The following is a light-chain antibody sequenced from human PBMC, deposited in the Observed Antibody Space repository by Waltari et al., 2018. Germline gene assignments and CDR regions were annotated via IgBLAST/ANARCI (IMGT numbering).Light chain of an antibody. Sequence: IQMTQSPSTLSTSVGDRVIITCRASQDISTWLSWFQQKPGKAPKLLIYQASTLQSGVPSRFSGSKSGTEFTLTISSLQPDDFATYYCQQCKNSRTFGHGTRVEVK. CDR2: QAS. CDR3: QQCKNSRT. J-gene: IGKJ1*01. CDR1: QDISTW. V-gene: IGKV1-5*03.